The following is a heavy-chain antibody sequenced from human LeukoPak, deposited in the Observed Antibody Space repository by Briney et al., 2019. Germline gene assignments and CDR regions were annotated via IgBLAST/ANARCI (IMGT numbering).Heavy chain of an antibody. Sequence: ASVKVSCKASGYTFTGYYMNWVRQAPGQGLEWMGWINPNSGGTNYAQKFQGRVTMTRDTYISTAYMELSRLRSDDTAVYYCARRGYYYYYGMDVWGQGTTVTVSS. CDR3: ARRGYYYYYGMDV. CDR1: GYTFTGYY. CDR2: INPNSGGT. D-gene: IGHD6-13*01. V-gene: IGHV1-2*02. J-gene: IGHJ6*02.